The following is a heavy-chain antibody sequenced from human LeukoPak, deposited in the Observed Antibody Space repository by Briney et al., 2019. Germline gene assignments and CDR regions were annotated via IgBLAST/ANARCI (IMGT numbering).Heavy chain of an antibody. J-gene: IGHJ4*02. Sequence: GGSLRLSCAASGFTFSKYWMLWVRQAPGKGLESVSRNNTDGTVTTYADSVKGRFTVSRDNADNTMFLQMNSVRDEDTAVYYCATKQWLAPPPDSWGQGNPVTVSS. V-gene: IGHV3-74*01. CDR1: GFTFSKYW. CDR3: ATKQWLAPPPDS. D-gene: IGHD6-19*01. CDR2: NNTDGTVT.